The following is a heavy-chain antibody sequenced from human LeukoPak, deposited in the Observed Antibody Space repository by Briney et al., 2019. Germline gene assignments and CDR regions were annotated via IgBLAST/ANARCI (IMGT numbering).Heavy chain of an antibody. CDR2: IRSKSYGGTT. CDR3: SRVGREREFDY. V-gene: IGHV3-49*04. J-gene: IGHJ4*02. D-gene: IGHD3-10*01. CDR1: GFTLGVYG. Sequence: PGGSLRLSCMVAGFTLGVYGVSWVCQAPGEGLEWVGFIRSKSYGGTTEYAASVEGRFTILRHDSKSIAYLQMNSLKTEDTAVYYCSRVGREREFDYWGQGPLVTVSS.